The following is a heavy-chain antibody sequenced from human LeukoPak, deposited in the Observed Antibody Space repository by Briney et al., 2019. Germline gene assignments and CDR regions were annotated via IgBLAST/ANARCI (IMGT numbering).Heavy chain of an antibody. CDR1: GFTFSSYS. V-gene: IGHV3-21*01. D-gene: IGHD2-2*01. Sequence: GGSLRLSCAASGFTFSSYSMNWVRQAPGKGLEWVSSISSSSYIYYADSVKGRFTISRDNAKNSLYLQMNSLRAEDTAVYYCARDGGGYCSSTSCLPVGMDVWGQGTTVTVSS. CDR3: ARDGGGYCSSTSCLPVGMDV. CDR2: ISSSSYI. J-gene: IGHJ6*02.